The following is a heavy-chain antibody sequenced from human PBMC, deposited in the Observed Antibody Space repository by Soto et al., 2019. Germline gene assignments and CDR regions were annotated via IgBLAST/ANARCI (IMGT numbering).Heavy chain of an antibody. CDR2: IKSKTDGGTT. CDR1: VFTFSNAW. J-gene: IGHJ4*02. V-gene: IGHV3-15*01. D-gene: IGHD6-25*01. Sequence: EGSLPLFSTPSVFTFSNAWMNWICHAPWKGLEWVGRIKSKTDGGTTDYAAPVKGRFTISRDDSKNTLYLQMNSLKTEDTAVYYCTTDRGYFFFTFDYWGELNLFTVSP. CDR3: TTDRGYFFFTFDY.